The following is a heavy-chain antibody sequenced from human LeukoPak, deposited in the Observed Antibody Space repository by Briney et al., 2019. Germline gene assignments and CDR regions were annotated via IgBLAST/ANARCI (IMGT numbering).Heavy chain of an antibody. J-gene: IGHJ1*01. Sequence: SGTLSLTCTVSGASISSSTDYWGWIRQPPGKGLEWIANIYYSGSTYYNPSLKSRVTISVDTSKNQFSLKLRSVTAADTAVYYCARVVQSTDSSGFYLPEYFQHWGQGTLVTVSS. CDR2: IYYSGST. V-gene: IGHV4-39*01. CDR3: ARVVQSTDSSGFYLPEYFQH. CDR1: GASISSSTDY. D-gene: IGHD3-22*01.